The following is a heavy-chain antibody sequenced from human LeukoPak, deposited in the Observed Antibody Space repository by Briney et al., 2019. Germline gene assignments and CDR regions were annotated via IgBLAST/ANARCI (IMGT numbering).Heavy chain of an antibody. CDR3: ARFFGGPDC. CDR2: IYYSGST. V-gene: IGHV4-39*07. J-gene: IGHJ4*02. CDR1: GGSISSSSYY. D-gene: IGHD2-15*01. Sequence: PSETLSLTCTVSGGSISSSSYYWGWIRQPPGKGLEWIGSIYYSGSTYYDPSLKSRVTISVDTSKNQFSLKLSSVTAADTAVYYCARFFGGPDCWGQGTLVTVSS.